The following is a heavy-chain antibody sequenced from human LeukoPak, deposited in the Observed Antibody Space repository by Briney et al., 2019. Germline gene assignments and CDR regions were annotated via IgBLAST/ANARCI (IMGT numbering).Heavy chain of an antibody. J-gene: IGHJ6*03. CDR2: INPSGGRT. Sequence: GASVKVSCKVSGYTLTELSMHWVRQAPGKGLEWMGMINPSGGRTTYAQKFQGRVTMTRDTSTSTVYMELSSPRSEDTAVYYCARDSRYSYGFDYYYYMDVWGKGTTVTISS. CDR1: GYTLTELS. D-gene: IGHD5-18*01. V-gene: IGHV1-46*01. CDR3: ARDSRYSYGFDYYYYMDV.